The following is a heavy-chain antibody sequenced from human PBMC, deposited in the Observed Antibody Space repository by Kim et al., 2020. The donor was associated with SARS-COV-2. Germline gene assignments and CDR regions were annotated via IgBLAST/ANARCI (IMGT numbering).Heavy chain of an antibody. V-gene: IGHV3-21*01. J-gene: IGHJ6*02. Sequence: VKGRFTISRDNAKNSLYLQMTSLGAEDTAVYYCAREVDSEWYYYYYGMDVWGQGTTVTVSS. CDR3: AREVDSEWYYYYYGMDV. D-gene: IGHD3-22*01.